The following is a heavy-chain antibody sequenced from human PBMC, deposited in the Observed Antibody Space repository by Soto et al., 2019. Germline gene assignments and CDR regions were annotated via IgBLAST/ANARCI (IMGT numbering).Heavy chain of an antibody. J-gene: IGHJ4*02. D-gene: IGHD5-12*01. CDR3: ARVAGVEGWLQWLDY. CDR2: INPSGGST. V-gene: IGHV1-46*01. CDR1: GYTFTSYY. Sequence: ASVKVSCKASGYTFTSYYMHWVRQAPGQGLEWMGIINPSGGSTSYAQKFQGRVTMTRDTSTSTVYMELSSLRSEDTAVYYCARVAGVEGWLQWLDYWGQGTLVTVSS.